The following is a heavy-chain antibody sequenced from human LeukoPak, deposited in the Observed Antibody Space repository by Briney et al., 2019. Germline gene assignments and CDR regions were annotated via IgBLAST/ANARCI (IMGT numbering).Heavy chain of an antibody. CDR2: INPSGGST. J-gene: IGHJ4*02. CDR1: GYTFTGYY. V-gene: IGHV1-46*01. D-gene: IGHD3-3*01. CDR3: ARDAIENYDFWSGSYYYFDY. Sequence: GASVKVSCKASGYTFTGYYIHWVRQAPGQGLEWMGIINPSGGSTTYAQGFQDRVTMTRDTSTSTVYMELSSLTSEDTAVYYCARDAIENYDFWSGSYYYFDYWGQGTLVTVSS.